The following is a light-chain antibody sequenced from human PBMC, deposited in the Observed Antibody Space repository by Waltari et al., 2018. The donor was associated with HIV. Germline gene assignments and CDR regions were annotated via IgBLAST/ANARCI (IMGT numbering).Light chain of an antibody. J-gene: IGLJ2*01. CDR3: SSYTNNSTLV. Sequence: QSALPPPPAVAASPRRPTLTSSTGTSSHDGGYNYDPWYQQHPGKAPTRRIYEVSNRPSGVSNRFSGSKSGNTASLTISGLQAEDEADYYCSSYTNNSTLVFGGGTKLTVL. CDR2: EVS. V-gene: IGLV2-14*01. CDR1: SSHDGGYNY.